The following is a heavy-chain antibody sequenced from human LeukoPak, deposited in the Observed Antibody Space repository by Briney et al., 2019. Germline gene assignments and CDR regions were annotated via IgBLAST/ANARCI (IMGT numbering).Heavy chain of an antibody. V-gene: IGHV4-30-4*01. D-gene: IGHD3-9*01. CDR1: GGSISSGDYY. CDR3: ARGGEIYDILTGYYPPDAFDI. Sequence: SETLSLTCTVSGGSISSGDYYWSWIRQPPGKGLEWIGYIYYSGSTYYNPSLKSRVTISVDTSKNQFSLKLSSVTAADTAVYYCARGGEIYDILTGYYPPDAFDIWGQGTMVTVSS. J-gene: IGHJ3*02. CDR2: IYYSGST.